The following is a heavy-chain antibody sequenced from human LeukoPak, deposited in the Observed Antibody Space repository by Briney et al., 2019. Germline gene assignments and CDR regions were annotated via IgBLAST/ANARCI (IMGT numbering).Heavy chain of an antibody. CDR2: IGYSSYI. V-gene: IGHV3-21*01. J-gene: IGHJ4*02. D-gene: IGHD4-23*01. CDR1: GFTFSSYS. Sequence: GGSLRLSCAASGFTFSSYSMNWVRQAPGKGLEWVSSIGYSSYIYYADSVKGRFTISRDNAKSSLYLQLNSLRAEDAAVYYCARGATVITPPLDYWGQGTLVTVSS. CDR3: ARGATVITPPLDY.